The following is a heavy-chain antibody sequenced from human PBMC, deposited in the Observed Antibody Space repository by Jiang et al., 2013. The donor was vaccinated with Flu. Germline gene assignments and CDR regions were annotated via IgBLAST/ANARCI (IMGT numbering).Heavy chain of an antibody. D-gene: IGHD5-12*01. CDR2: IYDSGST. CDR3: ARAQKYSGFELPYFDY. CDR1: GGSISSSSYY. Sequence: GLVKPSETLSLTCTVSGGSISSSSYYWVWIRQPPGKGLEWIGSIYDSGSTYYNPSLKSRVTILVDTSNNRFSLKLSSVTAADTAVYYCARAQKYSGFELPYFDYWGQGTLVPVSS. J-gene: IGHJ4*02. V-gene: IGHV4-39*07.